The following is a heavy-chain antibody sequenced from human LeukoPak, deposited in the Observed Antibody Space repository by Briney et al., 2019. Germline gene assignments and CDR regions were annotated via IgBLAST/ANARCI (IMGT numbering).Heavy chain of an antibody. CDR3: ARDLGDIVLEPPSIHFDL. CDR1: GFTFSYYS. Sequence: PRGSLRLSCSASGFTFSYYSMNWVRQAPGKGLEWVASISSRSSYIYYEDSLKGRFTISRDNAKYSLYLQMTGLRVEDTAMYFCARDLGDIVLEPPSIHFDLWGRGTLVTVSS. J-gene: IGHJ2*01. CDR2: ISSRSSYI. V-gene: IGHV3-21*01. D-gene: IGHD3-16*01.